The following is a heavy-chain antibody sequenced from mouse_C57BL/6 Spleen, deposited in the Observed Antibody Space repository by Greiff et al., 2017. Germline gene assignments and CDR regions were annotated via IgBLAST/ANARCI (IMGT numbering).Heavy chain of an antibody. CDR1: GYTFTDYY. Sequence: VQLQQSGPELVKPGASVKISCKASGYTFTDYYMNWVKQSPGKSLEWIGDINPNNGGTSYNQKFKGKANLTVDKSYSTAYMQLRSLTSEYSAVYDCARWGDGARDYWGQGTSVTVSA. CDR3: ARWGDGARDY. J-gene: IGHJ4*01. CDR2: INPNNGGT. D-gene: IGHD3-3*01. V-gene: IGHV1-26*01.